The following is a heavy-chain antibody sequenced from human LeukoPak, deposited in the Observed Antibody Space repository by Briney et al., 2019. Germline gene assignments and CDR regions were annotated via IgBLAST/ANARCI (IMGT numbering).Heavy chain of an antibody. D-gene: IGHD6-13*01. V-gene: IGHV3-7*01. CDR3: ARDSSRSHVY. CDR2: INQDGSEK. CDR1: GFTFINYW. Sequence: GGSLRLSCAASGFTFINYWMSWVRQAPGKGLERVANINQDGSEKNYVDSVKGRFTISRDNAKNSLYLQMNSLRAEDTAVYYCARDSSRSHVYWGQGTLVTVSS. J-gene: IGHJ4*02.